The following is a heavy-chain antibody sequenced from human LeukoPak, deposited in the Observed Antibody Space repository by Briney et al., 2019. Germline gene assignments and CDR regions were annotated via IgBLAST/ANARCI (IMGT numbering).Heavy chain of an antibody. Sequence: PGGSLRLSCAASGFTFSSYWMHWVRRAPGKGLVWVSRISSDGSTTIYADSVKGRFTISRDNAKNTLYLQMNSLRAEDTAVYYCARMWFGELSTFDPWGQGTLVTVSS. CDR1: GFTFSSYW. CDR3: ARMWFGELSTFDP. V-gene: IGHV3-74*01. D-gene: IGHD3-10*01. CDR2: ISSDGSTT. J-gene: IGHJ5*02.